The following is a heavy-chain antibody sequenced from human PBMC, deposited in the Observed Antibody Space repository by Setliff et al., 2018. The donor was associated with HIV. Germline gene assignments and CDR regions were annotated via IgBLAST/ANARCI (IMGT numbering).Heavy chain of an antibody. J-gene: IGHJ3*02. V-gene: IGHV3-21*06. CDR2: ISHSSSKI. Sequence: PGGSLRLSCVASGFSFSDYSMNWVRRAPGKGLEWLASISHSSSKIFYADSVRGRFYISRDNAENSLFLEMTSLRVDGTAVYSCASRGVLTPSDAFDIWGRGTMVTVS. D-gene: IGHD2-21*02. CDR1: GFSFSDYS. CDR3: ASRGVLTPSDAFDI.